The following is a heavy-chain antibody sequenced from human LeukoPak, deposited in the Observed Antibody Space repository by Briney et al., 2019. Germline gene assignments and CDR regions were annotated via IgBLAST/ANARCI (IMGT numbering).Heavy chain of an antibody. J-gene: IGHJ4*02. D-gene: IGHD5-18*01. CDR3: ARDPGYTYGSNYFDY. Sequence: TGGSLRLSCAASGFTFSSYAMHWVRQAPGKGLEWVAVISYDGSNKYYADSVKGRFTISRDNSKNTLYLQMNSLRAEDTAGYYCARDPGYTYGSNYFDYWGQGPLVTVS. CDR1: GFTFSSYA. V-gene: IGHV3-30*04. CDR2: ISYDGSNK.